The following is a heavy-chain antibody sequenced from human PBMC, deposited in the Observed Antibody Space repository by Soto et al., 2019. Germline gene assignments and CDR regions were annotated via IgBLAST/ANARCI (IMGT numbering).Heavy chain of an antibody. CDR1: GGSFSGYY. J-gene: IGHJ4*02. Sequence: SETLSLTCAVYGGSFSGYYWSWIRQPPGKGLEWIGEINHSGSTNYNPSLKSRVTISVDTSKNQFSLKLSSVTAADTAVYYCARVVVSRITIFGVLSYYFDYWGQGTLVTVSS. V-gene: IGHV4-34*01. CDR3: ARVVVSRITIFGVLSYYFDY. CDR2: INHSGST. D-gene: IGHD3-3*01.